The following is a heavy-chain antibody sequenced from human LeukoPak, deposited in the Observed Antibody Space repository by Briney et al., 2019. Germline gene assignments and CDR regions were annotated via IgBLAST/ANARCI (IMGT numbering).Heavy chain of an antibody. CDR2: ISPIFGTA. V-gene: IGHV1-69*01. Sequence: SVRVSCKASGGTFSSYAISWVRQAPGQGLEWMGGISPIFGTASYAQKFQGRVTITADESTSTGYMELSSLRSEDTGVYYCARPRGYSGYDSAFDIWGQGTMVSVSS. D-gene: IGHD5-12*01. J-gene: IGHJ3*02. CDR1: GGTFSSYA. CDR3: ARPRGYSGYDSAFDI.